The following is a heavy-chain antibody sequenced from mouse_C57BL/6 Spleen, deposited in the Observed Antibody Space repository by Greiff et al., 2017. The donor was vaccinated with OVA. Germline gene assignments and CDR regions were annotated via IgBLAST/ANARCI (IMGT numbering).Heavy chain of an antibody. J-gene: IGHJ4*01. CDR3: ARGGDGYDGYYAMDY. V-gene: IGHV1-80*01. CDR2: IYPGDGDT. Sequence: VQLQQSGAELVKPGASVKISCKASGYAFSSYWMNWVKQRPGKGLEWIGQIYPGDGDTNYNGKFKGKATLTAGKSSSTAYMQLSSLTSEDSAVYFCARGGDGYDGYYAMDYWGQGTSVTVSS. D-gene: IGHD2-2*01. CDR1: GYAFSSYW.